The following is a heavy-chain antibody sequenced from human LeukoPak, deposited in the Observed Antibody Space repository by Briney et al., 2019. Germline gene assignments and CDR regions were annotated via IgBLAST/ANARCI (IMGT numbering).Heavy chain of an antibody. J-gene: IGHJ3*02. Sequence: SETLSLTCAVSGGSISSSNWWSWVRQPPGKGLEWIGEIYHSGSTNYNPSLKSRVTISVDKSKNQFSLKLSSVTAADTAVYYCARLCGGDCFPAFDIWGQGTMVTVSS. V-gene: IGHV4-4*02. D-gene: IGHD2-21*02. CDR1: GGSISSSNW. CDR3: ARLCGGDCFPAFDI. CDR2: IYHSGST.